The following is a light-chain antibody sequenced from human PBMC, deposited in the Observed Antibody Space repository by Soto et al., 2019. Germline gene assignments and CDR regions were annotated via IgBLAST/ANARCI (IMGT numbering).Light chain of an antibody. CDR3: QHYGSSPPLYT. CDR2: SAS. V-gene: IGKV3-20*01. CDR1: QSVNNNY. J-gene: IGKJ2*01. Sequence: DIVLTQSPGTLSLSPGERATFSCRASQSVNNNYLAWYQQKPGQTPRLLVSSASTRATGIPDRFSGSGSGTDFTLTISRLELEDFAVYYCQHYGSSPPLYTFGQGTKLEIK.